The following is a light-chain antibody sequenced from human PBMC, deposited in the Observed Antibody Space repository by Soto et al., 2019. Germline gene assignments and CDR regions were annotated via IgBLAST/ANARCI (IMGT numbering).Light chain of an antibody. CDR2: GAS. V-gene: IGKV3-20*01. J-gene: IGKJ1*01. Sequence: EIVLTQSPGTLSLSPGERATLSCRASQSVSSTYFAWYQQKPGQAPRLLIYGASSRATGIPDRFSGSGSGTDFTLTISRLEPDDVAVYYCQQYGSSPGTFDQGTKVEIK. CDR3: QQYGSSPGT. CDR1: QSVSSTY.